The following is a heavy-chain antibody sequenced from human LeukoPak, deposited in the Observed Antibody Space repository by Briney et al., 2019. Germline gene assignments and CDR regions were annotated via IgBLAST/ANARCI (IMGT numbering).Heavy chain of an antibody. Sequence: SETLSLTCTVSGGSISSSSYYWSWIRQPPGKELEWIGYIYYRGSTNYNPSLKSRVTISVDTSKNQFSLKLSSVTAADTAVYYCARGETTVTTRYFDLWGRGALVTVSS. CDR1: GGSISSSSYY. D-gene: IGHD4-17*01. CDR2: IYYRGST. V-gene: IGHV4-61*01. J-gene: IGHJ2*01. CDR3: ARGETTVTTRYFDL.